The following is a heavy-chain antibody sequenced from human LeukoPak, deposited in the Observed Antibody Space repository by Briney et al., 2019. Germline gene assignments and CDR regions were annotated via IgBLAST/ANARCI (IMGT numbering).Heavy chain of an antibody. CDR2: IYTSGST. D-gene: IGHD3-22*01. V-gene: IGHV4-61*09. Sequence: SETLSLTCTVSGVSISSGSYYWSWIRQPAGKGLEWIGHIYTSGSTNYNPSLKSRVTISVDTSKNQFSLKLSSVTAADTAVYYCAREKLFYENSVYYRADAFDLWGQGTMVTVSS. CDR3: AREKLFYENSVYYRADAFDL. CDR1: GVSISSGSYY. J-gene: IGHJ3*01.